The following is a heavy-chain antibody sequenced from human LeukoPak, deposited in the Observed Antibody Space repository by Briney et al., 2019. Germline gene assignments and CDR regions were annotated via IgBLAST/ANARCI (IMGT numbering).Heavy chain of an antibody. CDR2: ISAYNGNT. D-gene: IGHD5-18*01. V-gene: IGHV1-18*01. Sequence: RASVKVSCKASGYTFTSYGISWVRQAPGQGLEWMGWISAYNGNTNYAQKLQGRVTMTTDTSTSTAYMELRSLRSDDTAVYYCARDLPVDTAMGTTTDYWGQGTLVTVSS. J-gene: IGHJ4*02. CDR1: GYTFTSYG. CDR3: ARDLPVDTAMGTTTDY.